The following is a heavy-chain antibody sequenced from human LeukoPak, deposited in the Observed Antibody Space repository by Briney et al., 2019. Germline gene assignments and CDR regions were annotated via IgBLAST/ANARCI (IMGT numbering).Heavy chain of an antibody. CDR3: ARDRIYYDFWSGPADY. V-gene: IGHV3-33*08. CDR2: IWYDGSNK. CDR1: GFTISDHY. Sequence: PGGSLRLSCAASGFTISDHYMDWVRQAPGKGLEWVAVIWYDGSNKYYADSVKGRFTIPRDNSKNTLYLQMNSLRAEDTAVYYCARDRIYYDFWSGPADYWGQGTLVTVSS. D-gene: IGHD3-3*01. J-gene: IGHJ4*02.